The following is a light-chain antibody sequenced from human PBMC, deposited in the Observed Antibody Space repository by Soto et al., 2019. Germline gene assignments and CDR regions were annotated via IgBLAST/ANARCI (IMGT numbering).Light chain of an antibody. CDR1: QSVRSN. CDR3: QQYDDWPPA. V-gene: IGKV3-15*01. J-gene: IGKJ4*01. CDR2: GAS. Sequence: RQSAATLILKQRESVSISCRASQSVRSNLAWYQQKPGQAPRLLIYGASTRATGLPARFSGSGSGTDFTLTISSLEPEDFAVYYCQQYDDWPPAFGGGTKVDIK.